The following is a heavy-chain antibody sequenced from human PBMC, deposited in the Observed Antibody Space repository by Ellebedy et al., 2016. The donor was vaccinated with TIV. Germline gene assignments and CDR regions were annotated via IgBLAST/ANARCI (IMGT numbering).Heavy chain of an antibody. Sequence: SETLSLTXTVSGGSISSGGYYWSWIRQHPGKGLEWIGYIYYSGSTYYNPSLKSRVTISVDTSKNQFSLKLSSVTAADTAVYYCARSFAGTVTDYYYYMDVWGKGTTVTVSS. CDR1: GGSISSGGYY. V-gene: IGHV4-31*03. J-gene: IGHJ6*03. D-gene: IGHD4-17*01. CDR2: IYYSGST. CDR3: ARSFAGTVTDYYYYMDV.